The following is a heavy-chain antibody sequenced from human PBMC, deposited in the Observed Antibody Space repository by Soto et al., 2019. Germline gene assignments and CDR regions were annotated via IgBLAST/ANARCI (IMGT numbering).Heavy chain of an antibody. V-gene: IGHV4-39*01. CDR2: NYCCGST. D-gene: IGHD2-15*01. CDR3: ARQGCEGGGCSAFDV. CDR1: GDPITSSHYA. Sequence: SETRSLPGTVSGDPITSSHYAWAWIRQPPGKGLEWIGTNYCCGSTYHNPSLKSRVTISVDTSENQFSLRLTSVTAADTAVYYCARQGCEGGGCSAFDVWVQGTMVTVSS. J-gene: IGHJ3*01.